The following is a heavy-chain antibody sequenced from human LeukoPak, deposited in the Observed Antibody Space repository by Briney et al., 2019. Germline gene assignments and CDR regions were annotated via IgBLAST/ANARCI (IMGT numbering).Heavy chain of an antibody. V-gene: IGHV4-34*01. CDR3: AKSNTTVVTPPSGYFYYGMDV. CDR2: INHSGST. Sequence: SETLSLTCAVYGGSFSGYYWSWIRQPPGKGLEWIGEINHSGSTNYNPSLKSRVTISVDTSKNQFSLKLSSVTAADTAVYYCAKSNTTVVTPPSGYFYYGMDVWGQGTTVTVSS. CDR1: GGSFSGYY. J-gene: IGHJ6*02. D-gene: IGHD4-17*01.